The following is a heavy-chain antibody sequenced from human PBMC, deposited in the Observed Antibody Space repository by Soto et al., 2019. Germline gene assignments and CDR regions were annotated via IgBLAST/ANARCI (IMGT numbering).Heavy chain of an antibody. J-gene: IGHJ4*02. V-gene: IGHV3-23*01. CDR2: ISGSGGST. D-gene: IGHD1-26*01. Sequence: GSLRVSCEASGFTFSCYAMSWVRQAPGKGLEVVSAISGSGGSTYYADYVKGRFTISRDNSKNTLYLQMNSLRAEDTAVYYCAKNLDSGSYPSYFGYWGQGNLVTVSS. CDR3: AKNLDSGSYPSYFGY. CDR1: GFTFSCYA.